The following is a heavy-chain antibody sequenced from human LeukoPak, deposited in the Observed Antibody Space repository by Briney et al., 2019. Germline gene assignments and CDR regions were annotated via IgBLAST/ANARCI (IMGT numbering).Heavy chain of an antibody. V-gene: IGHV3-48*02. CDR2: ISSSSSTI. Sequence: GGSLRLSCAASGFTFSSYSMNWVSQAPGKGLEWVSYISSSSSTIYYADSVKGRFTISRDNAKNSLYLQMNSLRDEDTAVYYCARDTDSSGWPNYFDYWGQGTLVTVSS. CDR3: ARDTDSSGWPNYFDY. D-gene: IGHD6-19*01. J-gene: IGHJ4*02. CDR1: GFTFSSYS.